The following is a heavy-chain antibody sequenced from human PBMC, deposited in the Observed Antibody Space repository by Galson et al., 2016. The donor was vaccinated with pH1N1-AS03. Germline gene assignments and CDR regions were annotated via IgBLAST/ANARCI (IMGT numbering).Heavy chain of an antibody. CDR3: ASPLDYDISGFDY. D-gene: IGHD3-22*01. Sequence: SETLSLTCTVSGGSISSYYWSWIRQPPGKGLEWIGYIFYSGSTFYNASLKSRVTISVDTSKNQFSLKLSSVTAADTAMYYCASPLDYDISGFDYWGQGTLVSVSS. CDR1: GGSISSYY. CDR2: IFYSGST. V-gene: IGHV4-59*08. J-gene: IGHJ4*02.